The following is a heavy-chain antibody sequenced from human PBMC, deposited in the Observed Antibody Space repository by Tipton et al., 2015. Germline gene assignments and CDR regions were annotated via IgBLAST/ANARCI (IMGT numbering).Heavy chain of an antibody. Sequence: SLRLSCAASGFAVSSNYMSWVRQAPGKGLEWVSVIYSGGSTYYADSVKGRFTISRDNSKNTPYLQMNSLRAEDTAVYYCARLVGVGSYYFDYWGQGTLVTVSS. CDR2: IYSGGST. V-gene: IGHV3-53*01. J-gene: IGHJ4*02. D-gene: IGHD2-15*01. CDR1: GFAVSSNY. CDR3: ARLVGVGSYYFDY.